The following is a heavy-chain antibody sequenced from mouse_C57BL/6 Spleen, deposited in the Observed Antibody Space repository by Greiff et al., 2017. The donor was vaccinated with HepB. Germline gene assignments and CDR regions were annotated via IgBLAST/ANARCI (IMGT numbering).Heavy chain of an antibody. V-gene: IGHV1-19*01. CDR2: INPYNGGT. Sequence: EVQLQQSGPVLVKPGASVKMSCKASGYTFTDYYMNWVKQSHGKSLEWIGVINPYNGGTSYNQKFKGKATLTVDKSSSTAYMELNSLTSEDAAVYYCARRYSSYRYFDVWGTGTTVTVSS. D-gene: IGHD2-5*01. CDR1: GYTFTDYY. CDR3: ARRYSSYRYFDV. J-gene: IGHJ1*03.